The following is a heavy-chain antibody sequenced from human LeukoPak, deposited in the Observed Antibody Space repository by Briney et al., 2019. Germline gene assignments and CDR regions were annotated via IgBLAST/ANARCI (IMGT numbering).Heavy chain of an antibody. V-gene: IGHV3-74*01. J-gene: IGHJ4*02. D-gene: IGHD5-12*01. CDR1: GFTFSNYW. CDR2: IKGDGTST. CDR3: ASDQEREYSGYDPFDY. Sequence: GGSLRLSCGASGFTFSNYWMHWVRHAPGKGLVWVSGIKGDGTSTTYVDSVKGRFTISRDNAMNTLYLQMNSLRAEDTAVYYCASDQEREYSGYDPFDYWGQGTLVTVSS.